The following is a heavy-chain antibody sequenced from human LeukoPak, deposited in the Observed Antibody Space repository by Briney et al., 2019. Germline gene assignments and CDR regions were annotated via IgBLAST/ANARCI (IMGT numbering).Heavy chain of an antibody. Sequence: SETLSLTCTVSGGSISSYYWSWIRQPPGKGLEWIGSIYYSGSTYYNPSLKSRVTISVDTSKNQFSLKLSSVTAADTAVYYCARLTRKGAAASDYWGQGTLVTVSS. CDR3: ARLTRKGAAASDY. CDR2: IYYSGST. J-gene: IGHJ4*02. D-gene: IGHD6-13*01. V-gene: IGHV4-59*05. CDR1: GGSISSYY.